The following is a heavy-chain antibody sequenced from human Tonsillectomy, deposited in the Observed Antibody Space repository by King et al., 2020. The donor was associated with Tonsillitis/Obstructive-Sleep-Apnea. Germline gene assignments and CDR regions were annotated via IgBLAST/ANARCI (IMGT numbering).Heavy chain of an antibody. CDR2: ISYDGSNK. CDR3: ARSDYYDSSGYDY. V-gene: IGHV3-30*04. D-gene: IGHD3-22*01. CDR1: GFTFSSYA. J-gene: IGHJ4*02. Sequence: VQLVESGGGVVQPGRSLRLSCAASGFTFSSYAMHWVRQAPGKGLEWVAVISYDGSNKYYADSVKVRFTISRDNSKNTLYLQMNSLRAEDTAVYYCARSDYYDSSGYDYWGQGTLVTVSS.